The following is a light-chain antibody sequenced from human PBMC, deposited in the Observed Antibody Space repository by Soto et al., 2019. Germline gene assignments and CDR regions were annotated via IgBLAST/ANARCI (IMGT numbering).Light chain of an antibody. V-gene: IGLV2-14*01. CDR2: GVS. CDR3: SSYAGNHYV. J-gene: IGLJ1*01. CDR1: SSDVGNYNY. Sequence: QSVLTQPASVSGSPGQSITISCTGTSSDVGNYNYVSWYQQHPGKAPKLMIYGVSNRPSGVSNRFSGSKSGDTASLTISGLQAEDEADYHCSSYAGNHYVFGTGTKVTVL.